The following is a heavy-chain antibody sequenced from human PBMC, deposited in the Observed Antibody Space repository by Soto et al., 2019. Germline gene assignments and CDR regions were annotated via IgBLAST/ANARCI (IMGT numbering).Heavy chain of an antibody. CDR1: GLTFSSYW. D-gene: IGHD3-3*01. V-gene: IGHV3-7*01. Sequence: GGSLRLSCAASGLTFSSYWMSWVRQAPGKGLEWVANIKQDGSEKYYVDSVKGRFTISRDNAKNSLYLQMNSLRAEDTAVYYCARATQISITIFGVVTEYYYYGMDVWGQGTTVTVSS. CDR3: ARATQISITIFGVVTEYYYYGMDV. CDR2: IKQDGSEK. J-gene: IGHJ6*02.